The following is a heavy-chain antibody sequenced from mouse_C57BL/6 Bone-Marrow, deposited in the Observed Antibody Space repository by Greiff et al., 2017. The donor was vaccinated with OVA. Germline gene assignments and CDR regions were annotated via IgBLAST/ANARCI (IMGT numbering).Heavy chain of an antibody. J-gene: IGHJ3*01. CDR2: ISGGGGNT. V-gene: IGHV5-9*04. Sequence: EVQGVESGGGLVKPGGSLKLSCAASGFTFSSYTMSWVRQTPEKRLEWVATISGGGGNTYYPDSVKGRFTISRDNAKNSLYLQMSSLRSEDTAVYYCARHFGPWFAYWGQGTLVTVSA. CDR3: ARHFGPWFAY. CDR1: GFTFSSYT.